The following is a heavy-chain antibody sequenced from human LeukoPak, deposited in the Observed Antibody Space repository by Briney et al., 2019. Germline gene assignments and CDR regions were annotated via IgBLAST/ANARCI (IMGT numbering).Heavy chain of an antibody. J-gene: IGHJ4*02. D-gene: IGHD3-22*01. V-gene: IGHV3-33*01. CDR2: IWYDGSKK. CDR1: GFTFSNYG. CDR3: ARSGDADPYDRAPLDY. Sequence: PGRSLRLSCAASGFTFSNYGMHWVRQAPGKGLEWVAIIWYDGSKKYYADSVRGRFTISRDTSKNTLYLQMNSLRAEDTAVYYCARSGDADPYDRAPLDYWGQGTLVTVSS.